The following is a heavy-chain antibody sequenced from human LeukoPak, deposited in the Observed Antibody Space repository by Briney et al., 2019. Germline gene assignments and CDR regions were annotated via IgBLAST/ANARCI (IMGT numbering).Heavy chain of an antibody. CDR3: AREPSVVVPAAIFHYGMVV. CDR2: IYYSGST. D-gene: IGHD2-2*01. CDR1: GGSISSGGYC. V-gene: IGHV4-31*03. Sequence: SETLSLTCTVSGGSISSGGYCWSWIRQHPGKGLEGIGYIYYSGSTYYNPSLKIRVTISVDTSKNQFSLKLSSVTAADTAVYYCAREPSVVVPAAIFHYGMVVWGQGTTVTVSS. J-gene: IGHJ6*02.